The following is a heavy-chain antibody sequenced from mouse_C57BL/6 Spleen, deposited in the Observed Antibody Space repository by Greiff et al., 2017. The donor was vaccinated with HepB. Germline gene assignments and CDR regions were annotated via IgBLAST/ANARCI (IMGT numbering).Heavy chain of an antibody. CDR2: IYPGSGST. Sequence: QVQLQQPGAELVKPGASVKMSCKASGYTFTSYWITWVKQRPGHGLEWIGDIYPGSGSTNYNEKFKSKATLTVDKSSNTAYMQLSSMTSEDSAVYYCARQGYGNFFDYWGQGTTLTVSS. D-gene: IGHD2-10*02. CDR1: GYTFTSYW. CDR3: ARQGYGNFFDY. J-gene: IGHJ2*01. V-gene: IGHV1-55*01.